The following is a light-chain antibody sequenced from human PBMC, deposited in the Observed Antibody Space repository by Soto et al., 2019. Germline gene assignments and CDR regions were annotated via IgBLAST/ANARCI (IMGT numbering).Light chain of an antibody. J-gene: IGKJ1*01. CDR1: QSIRSNY. CDR2: GAS. CDR3: QQYGSSPWT. Sequence: EIVLTQSPGTLSLSPGERASLSCRASQSIRSNYLAWYQQKPGQSPRLLIYGASTRATGIRDTFSGSGSGTDFTLTISRVEPEDFAVYYCQQYGSSPWTFGQGTKVDIK. V-gene: IGKV3-20*01.